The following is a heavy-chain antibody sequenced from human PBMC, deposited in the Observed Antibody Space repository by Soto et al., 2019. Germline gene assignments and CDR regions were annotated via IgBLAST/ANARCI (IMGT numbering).Heavy chain of an antibody. CDR1: RYRSTSYW. CDR3: ARASPYYYDSSGYDY. Sequence: PVASLKITCKGSRYRSTSYWISSVRQMTAKSLEWMWRIDPSDSYTGCSPSFKGHVIISADKSISAAYLQWSSLKASDTAMYYCARASPYYYDSSGYDYCGRGPLGAVSS. V-gene: IGHV5-10-1*01. D-gene: IGHD3-22*01. J-gene: IGHJ4*02. CDR2: IDPSDSYT.